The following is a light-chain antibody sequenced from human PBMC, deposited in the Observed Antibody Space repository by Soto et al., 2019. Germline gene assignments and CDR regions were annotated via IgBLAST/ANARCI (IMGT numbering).Light chain of an antibody. CDR1: NSDIGAGYD. Sequence: QSVLTQPPSVSGAPGQRVTISCTGSNSDIGAGYDVHWYQQLPGTAPKLLIYGNNNRPSGVPDRFSGSKSGTSASLAITGXXXXXXXDYYCQSYDSSLSISVFGGGTKLTVL. V-gene: IGLV1-40*01. J-gene: IGLJ3*02. CDR3: QSYDSSLSISV. CDR2: GNN.